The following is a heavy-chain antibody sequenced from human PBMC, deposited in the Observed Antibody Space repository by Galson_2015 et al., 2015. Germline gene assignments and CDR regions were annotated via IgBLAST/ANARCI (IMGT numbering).Heavy chain of an antibody. CDR3: AREFYGMDV. Sequence: CAISGDSVSSHSAAWNWIRRSPSRGLEWLGRTYYRSKWYNDYAVSVKSRITINPDTSKNQFSLLLNSVTPEDTAVYYCAREFYGMDVWGEGTTVTVSS. CDR2: TYYRSKWYN. J-gene: IGHJ6*04. CDR1: GDSVSSHSAA. V-gene: IGHV6-1*01.